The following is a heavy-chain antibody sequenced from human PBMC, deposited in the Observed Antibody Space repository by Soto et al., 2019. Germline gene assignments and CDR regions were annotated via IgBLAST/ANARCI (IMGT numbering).Heavy chain of an antibody. CDR1: GYTFNTYW. D-gene: IGHD2-21*01. Sequence: GESLKISCKGSGYTFNTYWIGWVRQMPGKGLEWMGFIYPGDSDTTYSPSFQGQVTISVDKSISTAYLQWSSLKVSDTAICYCARQKLWMATINNDAFDVWGQGTKVTVSS. V-gene: IGHV5-51*01. CDR2: IYPGDSDT. J-gene: IGHJ3*01. CDR3: ARQKLWMATINNDAFDV.